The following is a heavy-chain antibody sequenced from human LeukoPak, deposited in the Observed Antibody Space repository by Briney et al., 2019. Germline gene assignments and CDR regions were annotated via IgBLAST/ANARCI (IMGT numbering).Heavy chain of an antibody. Sequence: SETLSLTCAVSGYSISSSNWWGWIRQPPGKGLEWIGEIYHSGSTNYNPSLKSRVTISVDKSKNQFSLKLSSVTAADTAVYYCARIGGSTSSGYYGMDVWGQGTTVTVSS. D-gene: IGHD2-2*01. CDR1: GYSISSSNW. CDR3: ARIGGSTSSGYYGMDV. J-gene: IGHJ6*02. V-gene: IGHV4-28*01. CDR2: IYHSGST.